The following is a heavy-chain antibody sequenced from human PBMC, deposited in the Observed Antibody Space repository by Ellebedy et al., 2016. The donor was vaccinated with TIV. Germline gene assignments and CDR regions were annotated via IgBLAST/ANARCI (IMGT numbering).Heavy chain of an antibody. Sequence: GESLKISCAASGFTFGSYCMHWVRQAPDRGLEWVAAISYDRSFRYYADSVKGRFTISRDNSKNTLFLQINSLRPEDTAVYYCAKVDKRIWGQFDSWGQGTLVTVSS. CDR2: ISYDRSFR. J-gene: IGHJ4*02. V-gene: IGHV3-30*18. CDR1: GFTFGSYC. D-gene: IGHD3-16*01. CDR3: AKVDKRIWGQFDS.